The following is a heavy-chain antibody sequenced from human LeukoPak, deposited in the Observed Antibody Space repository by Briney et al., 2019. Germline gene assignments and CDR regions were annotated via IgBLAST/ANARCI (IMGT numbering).Heavy chain of an antibody. V-gene: IGHV1-18*01. J-gene: IGHJ3*02. CDR3: ASSVSDSSGYWAFDI. CDR1: GYTFTSYG. Sequence: ASVKVSCKASGYTFTSYGISWVRQAPGQGLEWMGWISAYNGNTNYAQKLQGRVTMTADTSTSTAYMELRSLRSDDTAVYYCASSVSDSSGYWAFDIWGQGTMVTVSS. CDR2: ISAYNGNT. D-gene: IGHD3-22*01.